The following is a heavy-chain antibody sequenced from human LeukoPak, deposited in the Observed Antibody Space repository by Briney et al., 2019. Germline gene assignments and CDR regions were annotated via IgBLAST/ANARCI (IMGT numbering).Heavy chain of an antibody. D-gene: IGHD6-13*01. CDR3: AKAIAASGTLSYFDY. CDR2: ISSSGSTI. V-gene: IGHV3-11*01. Sequence: GGSLRLSCAASGFTFSDYYMSWIRQAPGKGLEWVSYISSSGSTIYYADSVKGRFTISRDNSKNSLYLQMNSLRAEDTALYYCAKAIAASGTLSYFDYWGQGTLVTVSS. J-gene: IGHJ4*02. CDR1: GFTFSDYY.